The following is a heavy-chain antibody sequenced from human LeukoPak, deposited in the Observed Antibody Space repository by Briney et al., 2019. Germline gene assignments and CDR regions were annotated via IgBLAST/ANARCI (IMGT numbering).Heavy chain of an antibody. CDR1: GFTFSSYG. Sequence: GGSLRLSCAASGFTFSSYGMHWVRQAPGKGLEWVAVIWYDGSNKYYADSVKGRFTISRDNSKNTLYLQMNSLRAEDTAVYFCPRGGGVDVGAQGATVTVSS. J-gene: IGHJ6*02. CDR3: PRGGGVDV. D-gene: IGHD3-16*01. V-gene: IGHV3-33*01. CDR2: IWYDGSNK.